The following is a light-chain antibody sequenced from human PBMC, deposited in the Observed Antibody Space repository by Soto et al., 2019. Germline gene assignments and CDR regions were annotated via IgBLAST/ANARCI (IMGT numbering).Light chain of an antibody. CDR3: QQYGSSPPYT. J-gene: IGKJ2*01. CDR2: GAS. V-gene: IGKV3-20*01. CDR1: HSVSSSY. Sequence: EIVLTQSPGTLSLSPGERATLSCRASHSVSSSYLAWYQQKPGQAPRLLIYGASSRATGIPDRFSGSGSGRFFTLTISRLEPDDFAVYFCQQYGSSPPYTFGQRTKREIK.